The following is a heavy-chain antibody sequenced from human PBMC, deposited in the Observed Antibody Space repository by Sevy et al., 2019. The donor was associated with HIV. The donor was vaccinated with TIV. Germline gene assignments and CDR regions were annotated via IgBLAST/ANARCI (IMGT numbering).Heavy chain of an antibody. CDR2: IYYSGST. V-gene: IGHV4-59*01. CDR1: GGSISSYY. Sequence: SETLSLTCTVSGGSISSYYWSWIRQPPGKGLEWIGYIYYSGSTNYNPSLKSRVTISVDTSKNQLSLKLSSVTAADTAVYYCARVIGGSGGFDYWGQGTLVTVSS. CDR3: ARVIGGSGGFDY. D-gene: IGHD3-10*01. J-gene: IGHJ4*02.